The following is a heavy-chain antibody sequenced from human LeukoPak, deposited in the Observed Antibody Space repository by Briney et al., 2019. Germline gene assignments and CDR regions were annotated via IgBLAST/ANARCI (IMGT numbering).Heavy chain of an antibody. Sequence: GGSLRLSCAASGFTFSSYAMHWVRQAPGKGLEYVSAISSNGGSTYYANSVKGRFTISRDSAENSLYLQMNSLRAEDTAVYYCARGRIAVAGTYIPSNWGPQLYYMDVWGKGTTVTVSS. CDR2: ISSNGGST. V-gene: IGHV3-64*01. CDR1: GFTFSSYA. CDR3: ARGRIAVAGTYIPSNWGPQLYYMDV. J-gene: IGHJ6*03. D-gene: IGHD6-19*01.